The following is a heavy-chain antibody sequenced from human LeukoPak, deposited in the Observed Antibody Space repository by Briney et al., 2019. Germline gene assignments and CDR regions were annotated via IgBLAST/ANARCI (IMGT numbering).Heavy chain of an antibody. CDR1: GYTFTSYG. V-gene: IGHV1-18*01. CDR3: ARSPPPIVQWELLVYFDY. CDR2: ISAYNGNT. Sequence: GASVKVSCKASGYTFTSYGISWVRQAPGQGLEWMGWISAYNGNTNYAQKLQGRVTMTTDTSTSTAYMELRGLRSDDTAVYYCARSPPPIVQWELLVYFDYWGQGTLVTVSS. D-gene: IGHD1-26*01. J-gene: IGHJ4*02.